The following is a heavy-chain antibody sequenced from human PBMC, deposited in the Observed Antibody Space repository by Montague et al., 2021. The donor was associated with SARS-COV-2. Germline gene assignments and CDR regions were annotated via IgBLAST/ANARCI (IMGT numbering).Heavy chain of an antibody. Sequence: SETLSLTCTVSGASISSSYWGWIRQTAGKGLEWIGRIDTSGSPKYNPSLKSRVTMSLDTSKNQFSLKVNSVTVADTAVYYCACGEITARGLIYYYGMDVWGQGTTVTVSS. CDR3: ACGEITARGLIYYYGMDV. J-gene: IGHJ6*02. V-gene: IGHV4-4*07. CDR2: IDTSGSP. CDR1: GASISSSY. D-gene: IGHD3-10*01.